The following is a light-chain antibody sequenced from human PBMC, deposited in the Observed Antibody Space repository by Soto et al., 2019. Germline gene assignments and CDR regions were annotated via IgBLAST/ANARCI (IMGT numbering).Light chain of an antibody. CDR1: QSVSSTY. CDR3: QHYGSSLWT. Sequence: EIVLTQSPGTLSLSPGERASLSCRASQSVSSTYLAWYQQKPGQSPRLRMYATSTRATGIPDRFSGSGSGTDFNLTISRLEPEDFAVYYCQHYGSSLWTFGQETKVEIK. V-gene: IGKV3-20*01. J-gene: IGKJ1*01. CDR2: ATS.